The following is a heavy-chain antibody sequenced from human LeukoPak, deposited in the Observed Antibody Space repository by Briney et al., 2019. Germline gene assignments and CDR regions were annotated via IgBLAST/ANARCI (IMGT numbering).Heavy chain of an antibody. J-gene: IGHJ4*02. CDR3: AKDLLKKNSYGYDY. CDR2: ISGSGGST. D-gene: IGHD5-18*01. V-gene: IGHV3-23*01. Sequence: GGSLRLSCAASGFTFSSYAMSWVRQAPGKGLEGVSAISGSGGSTYYADSVKGRFTISRDNSKNTLYLQMNSLRAEDTAVYYCAKDLLKKNSYGYDYWGQGTLVTVSS. CDR1: GFTFSSYA.